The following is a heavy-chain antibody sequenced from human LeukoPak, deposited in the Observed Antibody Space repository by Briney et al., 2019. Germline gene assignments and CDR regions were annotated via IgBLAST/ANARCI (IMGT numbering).Heavy chain of an antibody. D-gene: IGHD6-19*01. CDR3: ARHISPSGWGENFDY. J-gene: IGHJ4*02. Sequence: SETLSLTCTVSGGSISSSSYYWGWIRQPPGKGLEWIGSIYYSGSTYYNPSLKSRVTISVDTSKNQFSLKLSSVTAADTAVYYCARHISPSGWGENFDYWGQGTLVTVSS. CDR2: IYYSGST. V-gene: IGHV4-39*01. CDR1: GGSISSSSYY.